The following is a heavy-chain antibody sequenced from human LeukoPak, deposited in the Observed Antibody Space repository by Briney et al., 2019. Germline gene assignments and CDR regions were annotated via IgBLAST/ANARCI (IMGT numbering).Heavy chain of an antibody. J-gene: IGHJ6*02. Sequence: ASVKVSCKAFGYTFTGYYMHWVRQAPGQGLEWMGWINPNSGGTNYAQKFQGWVTMTRDTSISTAYMELSRLRSDDTAVYYCARASGYWLRYGMDVWGQGTTVTVSS. D-gene: IGHD3-22*01. CDR2: INPNSGGT. V-gene: IGHV1-2*04. CDR3: ARASGYWLRYGMDV. CDR1: GYTFTGYY.